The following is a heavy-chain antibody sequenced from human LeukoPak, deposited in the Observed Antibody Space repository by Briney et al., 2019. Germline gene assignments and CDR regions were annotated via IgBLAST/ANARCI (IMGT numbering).Heavy chain of an antibody. CDR2: IYYSGST. D-gene: IGHD6-19*01. V-gene: IGHV4-61*01. CDR3: ARERIAVAGYFDY. J-gene: IGHJ4*02. Sequence: PSETLSLTCTVSGGSVSSGSYYWSWIRQPPGKGLEWIGYIYYSGSTNYNPSLKSRVTIAVDTYKDQFSQKLSSVTAADTAVYFCARERIAVAGYFDYWAQGTLVTVSS. CDR1: GGSVSSGSYY.